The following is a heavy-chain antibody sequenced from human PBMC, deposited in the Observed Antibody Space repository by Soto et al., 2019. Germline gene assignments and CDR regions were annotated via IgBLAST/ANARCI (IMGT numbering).Heavy chain of an antibody. D-gene: IGHD6-13*01. Sequence: SETLSLTCTVSGGSISSYYWSWIRQPPGKGLEWIGYIYYSGSTNYNPSLKSRVTISVDTSKNQFSLKLSSVTAADTAVYYCARKVLAAAGTDYYYYGMDVWGQGTTVTVSS. CDR3: ARKVLAAAGTDYYYYGMDV. CDR2: IYYSGST. V-gene: IGHV4-59*01. J-gene: IGHJ6*02. CDR1: GGSISSYY.